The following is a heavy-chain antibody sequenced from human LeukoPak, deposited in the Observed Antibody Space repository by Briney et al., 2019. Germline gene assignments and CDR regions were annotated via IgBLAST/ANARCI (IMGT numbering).Heavy chain of an antibody. CDR2: INPSGGST. CDR1: GYTFTSYY. J-gene: IGHJ4*02. CDR3: ARAAPGAYCGGDCYSDYFDY. V-gene: IGHV1-46*01. D-gene: IGHD2-21*02. Sequence: ASVKVSCKASGYTFTSYYMHWVRQAPGQGLEWMGIINPSGGSTSYAQKFRGRVTMTRDTSTSTVYMELSSLRSEDTAVYYCARAAPGAYCGGDCYSDYFDYWGQGTLVTVSS.